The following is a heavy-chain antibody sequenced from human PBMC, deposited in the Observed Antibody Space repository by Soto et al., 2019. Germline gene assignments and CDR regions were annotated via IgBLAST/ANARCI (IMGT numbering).Heavy chain of an antibody. Sequence: LSLTCAASGFTFSSYAMSWVRQAPGKGLEWVSAISGSGGSTYYADSVKGRFTISRDNSKNTLYLQMNSLRAEDTAVYYCAKDIPGPVDWGSGTTPGYYFDYWGQGTLVTVSS. V-gene: IGHV3-23*01. CDR3: AKDIPGPVDWGSGTTPGYYFDY. CDR1: GFTFSSYA. CDR2: ISGSGGST. D-gene: IGHD1-1*01. J-gene: IGHJ4*02.